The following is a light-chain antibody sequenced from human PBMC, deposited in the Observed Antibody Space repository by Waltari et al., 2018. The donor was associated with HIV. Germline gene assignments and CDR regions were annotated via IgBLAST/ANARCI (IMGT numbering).Light chain of an antibody. CDR2: GAS. CDR1: ESVSSSY. V-gene: IGKV3-20*01. J-gene: IGKJ3*01. CDR3: QHYGSSPFT. Sequence: EIVLTQSPGTLSLSPGERATLSCRASESVSSSYVAWYQQKPGQAPRLVMYGASSRATGIPDRFSGSGSGTDFTLTISRLEPEDVAVYYCQHYGSSPFTFGPGTKVEIK.